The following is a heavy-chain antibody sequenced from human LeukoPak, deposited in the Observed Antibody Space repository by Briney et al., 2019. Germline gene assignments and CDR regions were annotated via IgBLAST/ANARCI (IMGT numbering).Heavy chain of an antibody. CDR1: GFTFNRNA. D-gene: IGHD6-13*01. V-gene: IGHV3-21*01. J-gene: IGHJ4*02. Sequence: GGSLRLSCAASGFTFNRNAISWVRQAPGKGLECVSSISSSSSSIYYADSVKGRFTISRDDAKNSLYLQMNSLRAEDTAVYYCARTATDTGEFDYWGQGTLVTVSS. CDR2: ISSSSSSI. CDR3: ARTATDTGEFDY.